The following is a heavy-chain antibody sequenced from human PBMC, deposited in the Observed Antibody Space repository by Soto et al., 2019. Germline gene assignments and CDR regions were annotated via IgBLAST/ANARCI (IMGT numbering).Heavy chain of an antibody. CDR1: GFTFSSYA. V-gene: IGHV3-23*01. Sequence: PGGYLRLSCAASGFTFSSYAMSWVRQAPGKGLEWVSAISGSGGSTYYADSVKGRFTISRDNSKNTLYLQMNSLRAEDTAVYYCAKGRIYYDSSGYYYVAGGSLDYWGQGTLVTVSS. J-gene: IGHJ4*02. D-gene: IGHD3-22*01. CDR2: ISGSGGST. CDR3: AKGRIYYDSSGYYYVAGGSLDY.